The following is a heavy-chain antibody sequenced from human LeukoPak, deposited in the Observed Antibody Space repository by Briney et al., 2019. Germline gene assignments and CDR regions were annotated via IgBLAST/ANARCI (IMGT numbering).Heavy chain of an antibody. Sequence: GESLKISCQGSGYRFTGYWIGWLRQMPGKGLEWMGIIYPGDSDTRYSPSFQGQVTISADKSISTAYLQWSSLKASDNAMYYCARCSSGYAFDIWGQGTVVTVSS. D-gene: IGHD1-26*01. J-gene: IGHJ3*02. CDR2: IYPGDSDT. CDR1: GYRFTGYW. V-gene: IGHV5-51*01. CDR3: ARCSSGYAFDI.